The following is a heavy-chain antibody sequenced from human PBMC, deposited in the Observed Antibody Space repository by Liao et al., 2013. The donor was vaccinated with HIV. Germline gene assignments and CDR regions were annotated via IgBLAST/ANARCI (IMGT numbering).Heavy chain of an antibody. CDR2: VSHSGNS. D-gene: IGHD3-10*01. CDR3: ARQLGSASRLGGLAQ. V-gene: IGHV4-34*01. CDR1: GESFSGFY. Sequence: APLQQWGAGLLKPSETLSLTCDAYGESFSGFYWSWIRQSPGKGLEWIGEVSHSGNSDYNPSLKSRVTISLDTAKNRVSLRLTSLTAADTGVYYCARQLGSASRLGGLAQWGQGTLVTVSS. J-gene: IGHJ4*02.